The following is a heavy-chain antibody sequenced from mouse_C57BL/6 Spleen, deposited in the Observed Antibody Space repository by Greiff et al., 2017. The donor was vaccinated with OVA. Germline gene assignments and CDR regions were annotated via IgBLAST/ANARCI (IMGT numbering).Heavy chain of an antibody. CDR3: ARDYYGSSPPFDY. CDR1: GFTFSSYG. D-gene: IGHD1-1*01. CDR2: ISSGGSYT. V-gene: IGHV5-6*02. Sequence: DVKLVESGGDLVKPGGSLKLSCAASGFTFSSYGMSWVRQTPDKRLEWVATISSGGSYTYYPDSVKGRFTISRDNAKNTLYLQMSSLKSEDTAMYYCARDYYGSSPPFDYWGQGTTLTVSS. J-gene: IGHJ2*01.